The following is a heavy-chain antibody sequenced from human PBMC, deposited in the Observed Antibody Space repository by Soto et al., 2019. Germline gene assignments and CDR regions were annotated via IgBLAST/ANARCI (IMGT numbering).Heavy chain of an antibody. D-gene: IGHD6-6*01. CDR2: IYSGGST. Sequence: PSETLSLTCTVSGGSVTSDEDYWGWIRQSPGKGLEWVSVIYSGGSTYYADSVKGRFTISRDNSKNTLYLQMNSLRAEDTAVYYCARFQGLAARPSHYGMDVWGQGTTVTVSS. CDR3: ARFQGLAARPSHYGMDV. V-gene: IGHV3-53*01. J-gene: IGHJ6*02. CDR1: GGSVTSDEDY.